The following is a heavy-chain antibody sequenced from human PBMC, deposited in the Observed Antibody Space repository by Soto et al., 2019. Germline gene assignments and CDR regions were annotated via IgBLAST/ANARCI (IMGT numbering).Heavy chain of an antibody. CDR2: IYPFYSDT. J-gene: IGHJ4*02. V-gene: IGHV5-51*01. Sequence: GESLKISCKGSGYSFTSYWIFWVRQMPVKGLEFMGIIYPFYSDTRYSPSFQGHVTISSYNSISTSYLQLNSLKASDTTMYYCARLQAAGGDHELTFAYWGQGTLVTVSX. CDR1: GYSFTSYW. CDR3: ARLQAAGGDHELTFAY. D-gene: IGHD6-13*01.